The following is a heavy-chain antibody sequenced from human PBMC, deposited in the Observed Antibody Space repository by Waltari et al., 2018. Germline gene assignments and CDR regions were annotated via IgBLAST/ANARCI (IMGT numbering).Heavy chain of an antibody. V-gene: IGHV4-38-2*01. CDR1: GYSISSGYY. J-gene: IGHJ4*02. D-gene: IGHD6-6*01. CDR2: IYHSGST. Sequence: QVQLQESGPGLVKPSETLSLTCAVSGYSISSGYYCGWIRQPPGRGLEWIGSIYHSGSTYYNLSLKRRVTISVDTSKNQFSLKLSSVTAADTAVYYCARVGRYSSSSFDYWGQGTLVTVSS. CDR3: ARVGRYSSSSFDY.